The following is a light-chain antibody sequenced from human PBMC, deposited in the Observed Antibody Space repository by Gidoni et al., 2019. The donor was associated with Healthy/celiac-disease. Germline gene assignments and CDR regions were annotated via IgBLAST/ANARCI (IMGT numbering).Light chain of an antibody. V-gene: IGKV3-20*01. J-gene: IGKJ2*03. CDR3: QQYGSSPPGS. Sequence: ELVLTQSPGTLSLSPGERATLPCRASQSVSSSYLAWYQQKPGQAPRLLIYGASSRATGIPDRFSGSGSVTDFTLTISRLEPEDYAVYYCQQYGSSPPGSFGQGTKLEIK. CDR1: QSVSSSY. CDR2: GAS.